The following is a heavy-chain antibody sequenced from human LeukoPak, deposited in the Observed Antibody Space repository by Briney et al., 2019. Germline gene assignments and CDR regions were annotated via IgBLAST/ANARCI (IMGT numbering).Heavy chain of an antibody. Sequence: SETLSLTCAVYGGSFSGYYWSWIRQPPGKGLEWIGEINHSGSTNYNPSLKSRVTISVDTSKNQFSLKLSSVTAADTAVYYCARDLFRGGLWSGYYFDYWGQGALVTVSP. V-gene: IGHV4-34*01. J-gene: IGHJ4*02. CDR1: GGSFSGYY. CDR3: ARDLFRGGLWSGYYFDY. D-gene: IGHD3-3*01. CDR2: INHSGST.